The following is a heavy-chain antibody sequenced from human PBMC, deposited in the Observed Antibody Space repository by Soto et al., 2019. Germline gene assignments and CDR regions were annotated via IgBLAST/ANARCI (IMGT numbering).Heavy chain of an antibody. CDR3: AKDQPPAAGNGGAVY. D-gene: IGHD6-13*01. J-gene: IGHJ4*02. CDR2: ISGSGCST. CDR1: GFTFSSYA. Sequence: GGSLRLSCAASGFTFSSYAMSWVRQAPGKGLEWVSAISGSGCSTYYADSVKGRFTISRDNSKNTLYLTMNSLRAEDTAVYYCAKDQPPAAGNGGAVYWGQGTLVTVSS. V-gene: IGHV3-23*01.